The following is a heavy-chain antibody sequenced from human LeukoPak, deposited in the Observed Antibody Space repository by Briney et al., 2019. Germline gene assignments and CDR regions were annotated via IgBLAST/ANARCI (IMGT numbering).Heavy chain of an antibody. Sequence: PGGSLRLSCTASRFTFSSYWMSWVRQAPGKGLEWVANIKQDGSERYYVDSVKGRFTISRDNAKNSLYLQMNSLRAEDTAVYYCARSSGYSSSWYGRFDYWGQGTLVTVSS. CDR1: RFTFSSYW. D-gene: IGHD6-13*01. CDR3: ARSSGYSSSWYGRFDY. J-gene: IGHJ4*02. CDR2: IKQDGSER. V-gene: IGHV3-7*01.